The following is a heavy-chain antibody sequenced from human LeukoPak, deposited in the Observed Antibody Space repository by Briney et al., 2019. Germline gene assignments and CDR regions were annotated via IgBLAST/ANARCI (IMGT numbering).Heavy chain of an antibody. CDR2: IFRTGST. J-gene: IGHJ5*02. V-gene: IGHV4-39*07. CDR3: ARVVAAAGTAWFDP. Sequence: SETLSLTCTVSGGSIGSSSYYWGWIRQPPGKGLEWIGSIFRTGSTYYTASLKSRVSISVDTSKNQFSLKLSSVTAADTAVYYCARVVAAAGTAWFDPWGQGTLVTVSS. CDR1: GGSIGSSSYY. D-gene: IGHD6-13*01.